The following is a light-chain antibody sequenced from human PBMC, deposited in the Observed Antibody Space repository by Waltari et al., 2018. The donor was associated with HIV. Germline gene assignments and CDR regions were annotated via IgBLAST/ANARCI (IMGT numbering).Light chain of an antibody. V-gene: IGLV4-69*01. J-gene: IGLJ2*01. Sequence: QLVLTQSPSASASLGASVKLTCTLSSGHSSYAIAWHQQQPEKGPRYLMKLNSDGSHSKGDGIPDRFSGSSSGAERYLTISSLQSEDEADYYCQTWGGVVFGGGTKLTVL. CDR3: QTWGGVV. CDR2: LNSDGSH. CDR1: SGHSSYA.